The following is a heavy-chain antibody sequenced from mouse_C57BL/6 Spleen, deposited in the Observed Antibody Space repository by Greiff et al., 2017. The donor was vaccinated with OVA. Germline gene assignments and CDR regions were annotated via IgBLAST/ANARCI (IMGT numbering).Heavy chain of an antibody. CDR3: ATITTVVATGAMDY. J-gene: IGHJ4*01. Sequence: QVQLKQSGPGLVAPSQSLSITCTVSGFSLTSYGVSWVRQPPGKGLEWLGVIWGDGSTNYHSAVISRLSISKDNSKSQVFLKLNSLQTDDTATYYCATITTVVATGAMDYWGQGTSVTVSS. CDR2: IWGDGST. D-gene: IGHD1-1*01. CDR1: GFSLTSYG. V-gene: IGHV2-3*01.